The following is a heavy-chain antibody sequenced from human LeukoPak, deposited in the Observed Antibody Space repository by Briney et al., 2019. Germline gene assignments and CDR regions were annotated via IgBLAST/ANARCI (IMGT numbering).Heavy chain of an antibody. CDR3: ARDAPVAAADFDC. Sequence: ASVNVSCKASVGTFSSYAISWVRQAPGQGLEWMGWISVYNGNTNHAQKLQGRVTMTTDTSTSTAYMELRTLRSDDTAVYYCARDAPVAAADFDCWGQGTLVTVSS. J-gene: IGHJ4*02. V-gene: IGHV1-18*01. CDR1: VGTFSSYA. D-gene: IGHD6-13*01. CDR2: ISVYNGNT.